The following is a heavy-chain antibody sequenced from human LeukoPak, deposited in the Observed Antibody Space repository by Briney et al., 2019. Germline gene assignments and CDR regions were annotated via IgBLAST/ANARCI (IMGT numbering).Heavy chain of an antibody. Sequence: GGSLRLSCAASGFTFSSYGMRWVRQAPGKGLEWVAVISYDGSNKYYVDSVKGRFTISRDNSKNTLYLQMNSLRAEDTAVYYCAKDRRHYYDSSGSTYYFDYWGQGALVTVSS. CDR1: GFTFSSYG. D-gene: IGHD3-22*01. CDR3: AKDRRHYYDSSGSTYYFDY. CDR2: ISYDGSNK. J-gene: IGHJ4*02. V-gene: IGHV3-30*18.